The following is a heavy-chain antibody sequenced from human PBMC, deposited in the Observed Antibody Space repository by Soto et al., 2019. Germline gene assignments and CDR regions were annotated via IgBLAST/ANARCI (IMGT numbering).Heavy chain of an antibody. Sequence: PGGSLRLSCAASGFTFSSYWMSWVRQAPGKGLEWVSFISYDGSNKYYADSVKGRFTISRDNSKNTLYLQMNSLRAEDTAVYYCARVRSMIEVVPGDWGQGTLVTVSS. CDR3: ARVRSMIEVVPGD. J-gene: IGHJ4*02. D-gene: IGHD3-22*01. V-gene: IGHV3-30-3*01. CDR2: ISYDGSNK. CDR1: GFTFSSYW.